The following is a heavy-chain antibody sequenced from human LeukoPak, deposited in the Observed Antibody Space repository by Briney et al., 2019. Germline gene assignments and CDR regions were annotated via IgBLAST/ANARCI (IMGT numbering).Heavy chain of an antibody. CDR2: ISSSSNTI. CDR3: ARVGYCSSTSCRSQK. V-gene: IGHV3-48*01. D-gene: IGHD2-2*01. CDR1: GFTFSSYS. J-gene: IGHJ4*02. Sequence: SGGSLRLSCAASGFTFSSYSMNWVRQAPGKGLEWVSYISSSSNTIYYADSVKGRFTISRDNAKNSLYLQMNSLRAEDTAVYYCARVGYCSSTSCRSQKWGQGTLVTVSS.